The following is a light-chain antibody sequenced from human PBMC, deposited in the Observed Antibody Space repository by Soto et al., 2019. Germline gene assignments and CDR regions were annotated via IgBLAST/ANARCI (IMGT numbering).Light chain of an antibody. J-gene: IGKJ4*01. V-gene: IGKV1-6*01. CDR1: QGIRHY. CDR3: LQDYKYPLT. Sequence: AIQMTQSPSSLSASVGDRVTITCRASQGIRHYLGWYQQKPGKAPKLLIYAASSLQSGVPSRFSGSGSSTDFTLTISSLQPEDFATYYCLQDYKYPLTFCGGTKVEIK. CDR2: AAS.